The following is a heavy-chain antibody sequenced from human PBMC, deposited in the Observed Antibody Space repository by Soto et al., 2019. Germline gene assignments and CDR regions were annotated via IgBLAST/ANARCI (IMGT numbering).Heavy chain of an antibody. CDR2: ISGDASST. D-gene: IGHD7-27*01. CDR3: TRGGTRTTYWGLFDS. Sequence: EVTVVESGGGLVQPGGSLRLSCAASGFTFSDNWMHWVRQPPGKGPVWVSRISGDASSTSYADSVKGRFTISRDSAKNTVYLQMDSLSVEDTAVYYCTRGGTRTTYWGLFDSWGQGTLVTVSS. V-gene: IGHV3-74*01. J-gene: IGHJ4*02. CDR1: GFTFSDNW.